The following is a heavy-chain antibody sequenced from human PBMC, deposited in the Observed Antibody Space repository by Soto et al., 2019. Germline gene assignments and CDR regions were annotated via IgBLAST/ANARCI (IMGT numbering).Heavy chain of an antibody. CDR1: GFTFSSYA. Sequence: EVQLLESGGGLVQPGGSLRLSCAASGFTFSSYAMSWVRQAPGKGLEWVSAISGSGGSTYYADSVKGRFTISRDNSKNTLYLQMNSLRAEDTAVYYCAKDPRYSSSWYDRGWFDPWGQGTLVTVSS. CDR2: ISGSGGST. J-gene: IGHJ5*02. V-gene: IGHV3-23*01. D-gene: IGHD6-13*01. CDR3: AKDPRYSSSWYDRGWFDP.